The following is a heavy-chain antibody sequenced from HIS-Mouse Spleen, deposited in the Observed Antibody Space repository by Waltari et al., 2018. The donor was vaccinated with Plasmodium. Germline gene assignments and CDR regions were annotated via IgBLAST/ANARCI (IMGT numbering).Heavy chain of an antibody. CDR2: RNPNSGVK. D-gene: IGHD3-16*01. CDR1: GYTFTGSY. V-gene: IGHV1-2*02. Sequence: QVQLVQTGAEVKKPGASVKVSCKASGYTFTGSYFHWVRQAPGPGLGWMVWRNPNSGVKNYAEKFQGRVTMTREASISTAYMELSRLRSDDTAVYDCARWGVDACDIWGQGTMVTVSS. CDR3: ARWGVDACDI. J-gene: IGHJ3*02.